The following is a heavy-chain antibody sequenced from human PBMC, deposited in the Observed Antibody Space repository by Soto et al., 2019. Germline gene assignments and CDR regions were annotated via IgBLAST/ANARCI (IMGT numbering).Heavy chain of an antibody. Sequence: QVQLQESGPGLVKPSGTLSLICGVSGASLDSGTWWSWVRQAPGQGLEWLGEVHHGGSTNYNPSLKSRVTMSVDKSKNNFSLTLRSVTGADTAVYYCAKVWGTGSWSYLKNWGQGTLVSVSS. J-gene: IGHJ4*02. CDR3: AKVWGTGSWSYLKN. D-gene: IGHD3-10*01. CDR1: GASLDSGTW. CDR2: VHHGGST. V-gene: IGHV4-4*02.